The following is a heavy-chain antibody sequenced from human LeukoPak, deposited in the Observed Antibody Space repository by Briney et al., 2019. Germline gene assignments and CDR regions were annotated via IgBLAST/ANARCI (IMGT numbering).Heavy chain of an antibody. CDR2: INPSGGST. J-gene: IGHJ4*02. CDR3: ASYGSGTYYFDY. V-gene: IGHV1-46*01. Sequence: ASVKVSCKASGYTFTTYYIHWERQAPGQGLEWMGIINPSGGSTSYAQKFQGRVTMTRDTSTSTVYMELSSLRSEDTAVYYCASYGSGTYYFDYWGQGTLVTVSS. D-gene: IGHD3-10*01. CDR1: GYTFTTYY.